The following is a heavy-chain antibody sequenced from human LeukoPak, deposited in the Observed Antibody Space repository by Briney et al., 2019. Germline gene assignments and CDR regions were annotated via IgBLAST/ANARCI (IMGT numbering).Heavy chain of an antibody. CDR2: ISASGGST. J-gene: IGHJ6*02. Sequence: PGGSLRLSCAASGFTFSSSAMSWVRQVPGKGLEWVSGISASGGSTSYADSVKGRFTISRDNSKNTLYLQMNSLRAEDTALYYCAKRSYSSSWYYYYGMDVWGQGTTVTVSS. CDR1: GFTFSSSA. CDR3: AKRSYSSSWYYYYGMDV. V-gene: IGHV3-23*01. D-gene: IGHD6-13*01.